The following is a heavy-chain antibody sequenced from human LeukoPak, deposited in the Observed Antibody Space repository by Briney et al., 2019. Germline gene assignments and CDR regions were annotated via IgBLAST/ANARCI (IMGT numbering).Heavy chain of an antibody. D-gene: IGHD2-2*01. CDR3: AKMPSIDYYYYYMDV. CDR1: GFTVSSNY. J-gene: IGHJ6*03. V-gene: IGHV3-66*01. Sequence: PGGSLRLSCAASGFTVSSNYMSWVRQAPGKGLEWVSVIYSGGSTYYADSVKGRFTISRDNSKNTLYLQMNSLRAEDTAVYYCAKMPSIDYYYYYMDVWGKGTTVTVSS. CDR2: IYSGGST.